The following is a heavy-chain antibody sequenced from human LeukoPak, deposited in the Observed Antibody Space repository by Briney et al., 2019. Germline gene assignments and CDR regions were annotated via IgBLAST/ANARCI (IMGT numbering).Heavy chain of an antibody. D-gene: IGHD3-10*01. CDR2: IYYSGST. J-gene: IGHJ4*02. Sequence: PSETLSLTCTVSGGSISSYYWSWIRQPPGKGLEWIGYIYYSGSTNYNPSLKSRVTISVDTSKNQLSLKLSSVTAADTAVYYCARGGTGRSLYYYGSGSYFADWGQGTLVTVSS. CDR3: ARGGTGRSLYYYGSGSYFAD. CDR1: GGSISSYY. V-gene: IGHV4-59*12.